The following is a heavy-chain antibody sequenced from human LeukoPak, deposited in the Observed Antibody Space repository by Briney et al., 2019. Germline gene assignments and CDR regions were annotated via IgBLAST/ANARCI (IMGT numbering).Heavy chain of an antibody. CDR3: AIGPPEPAVLRYFDWLTQPDY. CDR1: GGTFISYA. J-gene: IGHJ4*02. Sequence: SVKVSCKASGGTFISYAISWVRQAPGQGREWMGRIIPIFGTANYAQKFQGRVTITTDESTSTAYMELSSLRSEDTAVYYCAIGPPEPAVLRYFDWLTQPDYWGQGTLVTVSS. V-gene: IGHV1-69*05. CDR2: IIPIFGTA. D-gene: IGHD3-9*01.